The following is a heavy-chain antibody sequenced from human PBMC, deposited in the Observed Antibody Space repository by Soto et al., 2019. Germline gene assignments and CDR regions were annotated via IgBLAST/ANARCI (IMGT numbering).Heavy chain of an antibody. CDR3: AKDRAVTMIVVVPWH. CDR1: GFIFSSYG. V-gene: IGHV3-30*18. D-gene: IGHD3-22*01. J-gene: IGHJ1*01. CDR2: ISYDGSNK. Sequence: PGGSLRLSCAASGFIFSSYGMHWVRQAPGKGLEWVAVISYDGSNKYYADSVKGRFTISRDNSKNTLYLQMNSLRAEDTAVYYCAKDRAVTMIVVVPWHWGQGTLVTVSS.